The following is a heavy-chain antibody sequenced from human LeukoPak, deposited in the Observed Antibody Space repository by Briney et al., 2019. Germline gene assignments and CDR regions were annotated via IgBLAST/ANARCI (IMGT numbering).Heavy chain of an antibody. V-gene: IGHV4-39*01. CDR3: ATPNGYILTGYYAFDI. CDR2: IYYSGST. Sequence: PSETLSLTCTVSGGSISSSSYYWGWIRQPPGKGLEWIGSIYYSGSTYYNPSLKSRVTISVDTSKNQFSLKLSSVTAADTAVYYCATPNGYILTGYYAFDIWGQGTMVTVSS. CDR1: GGSISSSSYY. D-gene: IGHD3-9*01. J-gene: IGHJ3*02.